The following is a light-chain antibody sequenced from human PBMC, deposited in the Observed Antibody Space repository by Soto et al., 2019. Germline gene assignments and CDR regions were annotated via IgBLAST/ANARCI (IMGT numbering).Light chain of an antibody. CDR3: QQSYSTPQIT. CDR2: GSS. Sequence: DIQMTQSPSSVSASVGDSVTITCRASQGVSDWVAWYQQKPGEAPKLLIYGSSSLLSGVPSRFSGSGSGTEFTLTISSLQPEDFATYYCQQSYSTPQITFGQGTRLEIK. CDR1: QGVSDW. V-gene: IGKV1-12*01. J-gene: IGKJ5*01.